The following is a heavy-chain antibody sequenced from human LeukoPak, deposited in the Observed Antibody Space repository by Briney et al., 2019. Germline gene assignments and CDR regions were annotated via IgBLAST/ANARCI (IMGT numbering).Heavy chain of an antibody. CDR2: IYYSGST. D-gene: IGHD4-17*01. CDR3: ARHDYSDDDPNCFDY. CDR1: GGSIITRSFY. J-gene: IGHJ4*02. Sequence: SETLSLTCPVSGGSIITRSFYWGWIRQPPGKGLEWIGSIYYSGSTYYQPSLKSRVTISVDTSKNQFSLKLSSVTAADTAVFYCARHDYSDDDPNCFDYWGQGTLVTVSS. V-gene: IGHV4-39*01.